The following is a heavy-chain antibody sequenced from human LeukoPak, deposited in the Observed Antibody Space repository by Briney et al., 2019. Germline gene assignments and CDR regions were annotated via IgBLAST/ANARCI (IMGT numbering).Heavy chain of an antibody. J-gene: IGHJ5*02. D-gene: IGHD2-2*01. CDR1: GGSISSSNW. CDR2: IYHSGST. Sequence: SGTLSLTCAVSGGSISSSNWWSWVRQPPGKGLEWIGEIYHSGSTNYNPSLKSRVTISVDKSKNQFSLKLSSVTAADTAVYYCAGSLGYCSSTSCYEPRANWFDPWGQGTLVTVSS. V-gene: IGHV4-4*02. CDR3: AGSLGYCSSTSCYEPRANWFDP.